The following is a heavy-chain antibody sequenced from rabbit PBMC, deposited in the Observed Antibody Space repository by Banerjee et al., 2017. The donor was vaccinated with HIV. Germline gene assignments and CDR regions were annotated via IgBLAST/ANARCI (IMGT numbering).Heavy chain of an antibody. CDR2: IDTGKDST. Sequence: QEQLVESGGGLVQPEGSLTLTCKASGFDFSSYFLNWVRQAPGKGLEWIGIIDTGKDSTAYATWAKGRFTISKTSSTTVTLQMTSLTAADTATYFCARRADYAGGGNFNLWGPGTLVTVS. J-gene: IGHJ4*01. D-gene: IGHD4-2*01. CDR3: ARRADYAGGGNFNL. CDR1: GFDFSSYFL. V-gene: IGHV1S45*01.